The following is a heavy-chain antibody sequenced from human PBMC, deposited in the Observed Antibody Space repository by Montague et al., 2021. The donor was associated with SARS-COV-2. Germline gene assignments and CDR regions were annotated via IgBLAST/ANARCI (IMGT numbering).Heavy chain of an antibody. CDR2: IYDGGAV. Sequence: ETLSLTCTVSGGSITGYYWSWLRRSPGKGLEWIAYIYDGGAVNYNPSLGSRVTISTDTSKNQLSLKVNSVTAADTAVYYRVRDHPYGGPRGAYDIWGQGTVVTVSS. CDR3: VRDHPYGGPRGAYDI. D-gene: IGHD4-23*01. J-gene: IGHJ3*02. CDR1: GGSITGYY. V-gene: IGHV4-59*01.